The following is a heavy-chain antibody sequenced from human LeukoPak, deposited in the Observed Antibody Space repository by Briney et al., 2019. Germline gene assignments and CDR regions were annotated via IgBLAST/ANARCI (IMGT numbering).Heavy chain of an antibody. D-gene: IGHD5-12*01. J-gene: IGHJ3*02. CDR2: IYHSGST. Sequence: PSETLSLTCTVSGYSISSGYYWGWIRQPPGKGLEWIGSIYHSGSTNYNPSLKSRVTVSVDKSKNQFSLKLSSVTSADTAVYYCARGPTVPTSTCVFDIWGKGKMVTVSS. V-gene: IGHV4-38-2*02. CDR1: GYSISSGYY. CDR3: ARGPTVPTSTCVFDI.